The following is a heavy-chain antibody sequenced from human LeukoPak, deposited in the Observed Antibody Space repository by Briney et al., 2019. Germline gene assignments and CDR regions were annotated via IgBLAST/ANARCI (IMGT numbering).Heavy chain of an antibody. CDR3: ARGQYCSGGNCYFRYYSFDY. Sequence: GGSLRLSCVASGFTVSSNYVSWVRQAPGRGLEWVSVSYSGGNTYYADSVKGRFTISRDNSKNTLYLQMNSLRAEDTAVYYCARGQYCSGGNCYFRYYSFDYWGQGTLVTVSS. CDR2: SYSGGNT. CDR1: GFTVSSNY. D-gene: IGHD2-15*01. J-gene: IGHJ4*02. V-gene: IGHV3-53*01.